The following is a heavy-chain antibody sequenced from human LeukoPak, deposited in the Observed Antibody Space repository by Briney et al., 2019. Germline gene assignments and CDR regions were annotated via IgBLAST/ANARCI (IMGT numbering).Heavy chain of an antibody. CDR2: ISGSGGSI. J-gene: IGHJ4*02. CDR3: ATDWRIDF. CDR1: GITFSSYA. V-gene: IGHV3-23*01. Sequence: PGGSLRLSCAASGITFSSYAMTWVRRAPGKGLEWVSSISGSGGSIYYADSVKGRFTISRDNSKNTLYLQMNSLRAEDTAVYYCATDWRIDFWGQGTLVTVSS. D-gene: IGHD1-1*01.